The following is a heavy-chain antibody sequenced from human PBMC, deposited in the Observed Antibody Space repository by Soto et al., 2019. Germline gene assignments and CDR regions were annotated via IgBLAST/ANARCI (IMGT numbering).Heavy chain of an antibody. V-gene: IGHV4-31*03. Sequence: PSETLSLTCNVSGGSISSDYYYWNWIRQRPGKGLEWIGKIYYRGKTNYNPSLKSRIITSMDLSENQFSLKLTSVTPEATAVYCCERGWEYYGTDVRRQRSRVTVSS. J-gene: IGHJ6*02. CDR1: GGSISSDYYY. D-gene: IGHD1-26*01. CDR2: IYYRGKT. CDR3: ERGWEYYGTDV.